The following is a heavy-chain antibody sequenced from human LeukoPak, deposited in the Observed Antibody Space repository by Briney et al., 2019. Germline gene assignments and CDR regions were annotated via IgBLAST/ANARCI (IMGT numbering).Heavy chain of an antibody. D-gene: IGHD3-22*01. CDR2: INPNSGGT. J-gene: IGHJ4*02. CDR3: ARGARSTNSGYYNIDY. V-gene: IGHV1-2*02. CDR1: GYTFTGYY. Sequence: ASVKVSCKASGYTFTGYYMHWVRQAPGQGLEWMGWINPNSGGTNYAQKFQGRVTMTRDTSISTAYMELSRLRSDDTAVYYCARGARSTNSGYYNIDYWGQGTLVIVSS.